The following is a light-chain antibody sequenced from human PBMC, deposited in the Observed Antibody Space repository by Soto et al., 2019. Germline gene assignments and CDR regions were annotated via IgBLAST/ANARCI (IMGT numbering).Light chain of an antibody. J-gene: IGKJ1*01. CDR3: QQYESYSPT. Sequence: DIQMTQSPSTLSASVGDRVTITCRASQSISSWLAWYQQKPGKAPKLLIYDASSLESGVPSRFSGSGSGTEFTLTISSLEPDDFATYYCQQYESYSPTFGQGTKVEI. V-gene: IGKV1-5*01. CDR1: QSISSW. CDR2: DAS.